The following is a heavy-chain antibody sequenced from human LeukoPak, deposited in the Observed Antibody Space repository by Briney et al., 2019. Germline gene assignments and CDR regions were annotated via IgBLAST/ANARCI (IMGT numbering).Heavy chain of an antibody. D-gene: IGHD3-10*01. V-gene: IGHV3-23*01. CDR3: AKVRGVIYFDY. CDR1: GFTFSSYA. J-gene: IGHJ4*02. CDR2: ISGSGGST. Sequence: PGGSLRPSCAASGFTFSSYAMNWVRQAPGKGLEWVSTISGSGGSTYYADSVKGRFTISRDNSKNTLYLQMNSLRAEDTAVYYCAKVRGVIYFDYWGQGTLVTVSS.